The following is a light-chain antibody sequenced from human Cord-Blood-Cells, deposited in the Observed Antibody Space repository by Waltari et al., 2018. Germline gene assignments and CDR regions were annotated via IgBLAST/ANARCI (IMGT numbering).Light chain of an antibody. CDR1: SSDVGGYNY. Sequence: QSALTQPASVSASPGQSITISCTGTSSDVGGYNYVPWYQQHPGKAPKLMIYEVSNRPSGVSNRFSGSKSGNTASLTISGLQAEDEADYYCSSYTSSSTLVFGTGTKVTVL. V-gene: IGLV2-14*01. CDR2: EVS. CDR3: SSYTSSSTLV. J-gene: IGLJ1*01.